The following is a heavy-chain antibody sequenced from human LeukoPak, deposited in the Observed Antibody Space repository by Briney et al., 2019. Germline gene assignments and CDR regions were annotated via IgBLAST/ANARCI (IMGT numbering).Heavy chain of an antibody. V-gene: IGHV3-23*01. D-gene: IGHD2-15*01. J-gene: IGHJ6*02. CDR1: GFTFSSYA. Sequence: RGSLRLSCAASGFTFSSYAMSWVRQAPGKGLEWVSAISGSGGSTYYADSVKGRFTISRDNSKNTLYLQMNSLRAEDTAVYYCAKATQGYCSGGSCYPYYYYYYGMDVWGQGTTVTVSS. CDR2: ISGSGGST. CDR3: AKATQGYCSGGSCYPYYYYYYGMDV.